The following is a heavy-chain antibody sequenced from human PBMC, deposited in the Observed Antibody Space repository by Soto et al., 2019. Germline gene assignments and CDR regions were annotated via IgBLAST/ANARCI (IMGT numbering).Heavy chain of an antibody. Sequence: ASVKVSCKASGYTFTSYGISWVRQAPGQGLEWMGWISAYNGNTNYAQKLQGRVTITADESTSTAYMELSSLRSEDTAVYYCARAQPSSYYDSSGSFDYWGQGTLVTVSS. CDR2: ISAYNGNT. CDR1: GYTFTSYG. V-gene: IGHV1-18*01. CDR3: ARAQPSSYYDSSGSFDY. J-gene: IGHJ4*02. D-gene: IGHD3-22*01.